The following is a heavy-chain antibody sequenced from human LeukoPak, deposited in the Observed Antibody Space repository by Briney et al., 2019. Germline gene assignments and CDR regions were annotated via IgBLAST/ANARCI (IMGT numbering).Heavy chain of an antibody. CDR1: GESITTRHYY. J-gene: IGHJ4*02. V-gene: IGHV4-39*07. Sequence: SETLSLTCSVSGESITTRHYYWGWIRQPPGKGLEWIGGIYYGEATSYNPSLMSRGTITIDTSSNHFSLRLTSVTAADTAMYYCAKGGDSYKVGNYWGQGTLVTVSS. CDR2: IYYGEAT. CDR3: AKGGDSYKVGNY. D-gene: IGHD5-24*01.